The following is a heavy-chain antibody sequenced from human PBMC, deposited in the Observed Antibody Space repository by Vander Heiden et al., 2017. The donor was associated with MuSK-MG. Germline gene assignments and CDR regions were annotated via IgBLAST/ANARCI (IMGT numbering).Heavy chain of an antibody. CDR3: THRRSGGWPQYDYFDS. Sequence: QITLKESGPTLVKPTDTLKLTCTFPDFSLTTLRTPGVAVGWLRQPPGKALEWLALIYSDDKKDYRPSLKSRLTITRDTSKKEVVLTMANMDPVDTATYYCTHRRSGGWPQYDYFDSWGQGIRVTVSS. CDR2: IYSDDKK. J-gene: IGHJ4*02. CDR1: DFSLTTLRTPGVA. V-gene: IGHV2-5*02. D-gene: IGHD3-16*01.